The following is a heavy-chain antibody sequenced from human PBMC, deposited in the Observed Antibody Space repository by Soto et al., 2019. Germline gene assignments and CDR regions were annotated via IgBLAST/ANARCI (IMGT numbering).Heavy chain of an antibody. CDR3: ARSRSIAVAGTGWYFDL. CDR2: ISAYNGNT. D-gene: IGHD6-19*01. Sequence: QVQLVQSGAEVKKPGALVKVSCKASGYTFTSYGISWVRQAPGQGLEWMGWISAYNGNTNYAQKLQGRVTMTTDTSTSTAYMELRSLRSDDTAVYYCARSRSIAVAGTGWYFDLWGRGTLVTVSS. J-gene: IGHJ2*01. CDR1: GYTFTSYG. V-gene: IGHV1-18*01.